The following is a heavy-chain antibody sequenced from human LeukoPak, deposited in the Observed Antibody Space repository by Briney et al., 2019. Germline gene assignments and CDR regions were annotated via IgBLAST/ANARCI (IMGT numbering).Heavy chain of an antibody. Sequence: RPGGSLRLSCAASGFTFSSYAMHWVRQAPGKGLEWVAVISYDGSNKYYADSVKGQFTISRDNSKNTLYLQMNSLRAEDTAVYYCARDKTGYSSSWTFDYWGQGTLVTVSS. CDR2: ISYDGSNK. CDR3: ARDKTGYSSSWTFDY. J-gene: IGHJ4*02. D-gene: IGHD6-13*01. V-gene: IGHV3-30*04. CDR1: GFTFSSYA.